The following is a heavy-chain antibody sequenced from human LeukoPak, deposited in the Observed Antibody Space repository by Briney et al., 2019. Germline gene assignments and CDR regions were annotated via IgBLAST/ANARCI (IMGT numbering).Heavy chain of an antibody. D-gene: IGHD3-16*02. Sequence: GGSLRLSCAASGFTFSTYPISWVRQAPGKGLEWVSAISGSGGSTYYADSVKGRFTISRDNSKNTLYLQMNSLRAEDTALYYCAKESVWGSYRSFDYWGQGTLVTVSS. CDR1: GFTFSTYP. V-gene: IGHV3-23*01. J-gene: IGHJ4*02. CDR3: AKESVWGSYRSFDY. CDR2: ISGSGGST.